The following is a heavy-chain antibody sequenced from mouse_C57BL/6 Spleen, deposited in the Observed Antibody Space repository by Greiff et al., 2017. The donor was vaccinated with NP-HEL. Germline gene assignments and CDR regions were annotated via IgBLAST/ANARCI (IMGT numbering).Heavy chain of an antibody. V-gene: IGHV1-82*01. J-gene: IGHJ2*01. CDR1: GYAFRSSW. Sequence: VQLQQSGPELVKPGASVKISCKASGYAFRSSWMNWVKQRPGKGLEWIGRIYPGDGDTNYNGKFKGKATLTADKSSSTAYMQLSSLTSEDSAVYFCARGITTVVAYYFDYWGQGTTLTVSS. CDR3: ARGITTVVAYYFDY. CDR2: IYPGDGDT. D-gene: IGHD1-1*01.